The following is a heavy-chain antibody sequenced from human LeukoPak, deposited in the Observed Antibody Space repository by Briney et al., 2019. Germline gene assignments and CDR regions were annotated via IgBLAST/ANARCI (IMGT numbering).Heavy chain of an antibody. CDR2: TSPDEGLK. D-gene: IGHD2-15*01. J-gene: IGHJ4*02. Sequence: GGPLRLSCAASGFTFANYVTHWVRQAPGKGREWVAVTSPDEGLKFYGDSVKGRFTISRDNSKNTLYLQMNSLRAEDTAVYYCAKIDAALFAFFDYWGQGTLVTVSS. V-gene: IGHV3-30*04. CDR3: AKIDAALFAFFDY. CDR1: GFTFANYV.